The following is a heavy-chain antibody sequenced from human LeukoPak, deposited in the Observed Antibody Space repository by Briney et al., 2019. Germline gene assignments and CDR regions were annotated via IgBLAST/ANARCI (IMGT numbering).Heavy chain of an antibody. CDR2: IIPILGIA. CDR3: ARDPQYVVATMRGGYFDY. V-gene: IGHV1-69*04. CDR1: GGTFSSYA. D-gene: IGHD5-12*01. J-gene: IGHJ4*02. Sequence: SVKVSCKASGGTFSSYAISWVRQAPGQGLEWMGRIIPILGIANYAQKFQGRVTITADKSTSTAYMELSSLRSEDTAVYYCARDPQYVVATMRGGYFDYWGEGTLVTVSS.